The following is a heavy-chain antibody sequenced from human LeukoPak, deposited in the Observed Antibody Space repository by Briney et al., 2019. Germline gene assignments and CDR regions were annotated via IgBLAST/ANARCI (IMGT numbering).Heavy chain of an antibody. Sequence: GGSLRLSCAASGFTFSSYAMSWVRQAPGKGLGWVSAISGSGGSTYYADSVKGRFTISRDNSKNTLYLQMNSLRAEDTAVYYCAKDHCSGGSCPIYYYYYGMDVWGQGTTVTVSS. CDR3: AKDHCSGGSCPIYYYYYGMDV. D-gene: IGHD2-15*01. CDR2: ISGSGGST. V-gene: IGHV3-23*01. CDR1: GFTFSSYA. J-gene: IGHJ6*02.